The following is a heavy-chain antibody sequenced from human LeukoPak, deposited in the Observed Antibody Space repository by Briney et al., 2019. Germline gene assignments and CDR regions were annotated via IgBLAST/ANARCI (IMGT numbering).Heavy chain of an antibody. CDR1: GSTFSSYA. CDR2: IIPIFGTA. V-gene: IGHV1-69*05. D-gene: IGHD3-3*01. Sequence: SVKVSCKASGSTFSSYAISWVRQAPGQGLEWMGGIIPIFGTANYAQKFQGRVTITTDESTSTAYMELSSLRSEDTAVYYCAREGYDFWSGYYGSFDYWGQGTLVTVSS. J-gene: IGHJ4*02. CDR3: AREGYDFWSGYYGSFDY.